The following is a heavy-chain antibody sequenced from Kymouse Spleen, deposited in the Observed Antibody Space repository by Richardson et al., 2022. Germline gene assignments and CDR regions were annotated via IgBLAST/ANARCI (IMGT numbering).Heavy chain of an antibody. D-gene: IGHD1-26*01. Sequence: QLQLQESGPGLVKPSETLSLTCTVSGGSISSSSYYWGWIRQPPGKGLEWIGSIYYSGSTYYNPSLKSRVTISVDTSKNQFSLKLSSVTAADTAVYYCASGSYSYYYYYYGMDVWGQGTTVTVSS. CDR1: GGSISSSSYY. CDR2: IYYSGST. V-gene: IGHV4-39*01. J-gene: IGHJ6*02. CDR3: ASGSYSYYYYYYGMDV.